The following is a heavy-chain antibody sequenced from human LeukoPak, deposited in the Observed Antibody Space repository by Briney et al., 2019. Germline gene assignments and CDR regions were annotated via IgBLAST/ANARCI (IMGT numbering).Heavy chain of an antibody. D-gene: IGHD2-2*01. CDR1: GFTFSSYW. J-gene: IGHJ3*02. V-gene: IGHV3-7*03. CDR3: AKVGYCSSTSCLDAFDI. Sequence: GGSLRLSCAASGFTFSSYWMSWVRQAPGKGLEWVANIKQDGSEKYYVDSVKGRFTISRDNAKNSLYLQMSSLRAEDTAVYYCAKVGYCSSTSCLDAFDIWAKGQWSPSLQ. CDR2: IKQDGSEK.